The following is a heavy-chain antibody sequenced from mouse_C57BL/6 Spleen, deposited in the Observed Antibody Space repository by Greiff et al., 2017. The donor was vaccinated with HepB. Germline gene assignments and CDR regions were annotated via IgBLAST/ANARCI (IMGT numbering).Heavy chain of an antibody. D-gene: IGHD1-1*01. J-gene: IGHJ2*01. CDR3: TRNSLITTLYYFDY. V-gene: IGHV1-15*01. Sequence: QVQLKESGAELVRPGASVTLSCKASGYTFTDYEMHWVKQTPVHGLEWIGAIDPETGGTAYNQKFKGKAILTADKSSSTAYMELRSLTSEDSAVYYCTRNSLITTLYYFDYWGQGTTLTVSS. CDR1: GYTFTDYE. CDR2: IDPETGGT.